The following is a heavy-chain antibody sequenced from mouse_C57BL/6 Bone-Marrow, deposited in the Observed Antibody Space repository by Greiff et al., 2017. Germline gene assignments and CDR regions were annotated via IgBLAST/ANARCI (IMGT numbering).Heavy chain of an antibody. CDR2: IDPSDSET. CDR1: GYTFTSYW. Sequence: QVQLQQPGAELVRPGSSVKLSCKASGYTFTSYWMHWVKQRPIQGLEWIGNIDPSDSETHYNQKFKDKATLTVDKSSSTAYMQLSSLTSADSAVYYCARGGWFPAMDYWGQGTSVTVSS. CDR3: ARGGWFPAMDY. V-gene: IGHV1-52*01. D-gene: IGHD2-3*01. J-gene: IGHJ4*01.